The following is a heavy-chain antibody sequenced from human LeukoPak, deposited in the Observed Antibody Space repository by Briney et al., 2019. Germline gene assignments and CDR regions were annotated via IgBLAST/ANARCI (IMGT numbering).Heavy chain of an antibody. Sequence: GRSLRLSCAASGFTFSSYAMHWVRQAPGKGLGWVAVISYDGSNKYYADSVKGRFTISRGNSKNTLYLQMNSLRAEDTAVYYCARAEIGYCSSTSCYMSWFDPWGQGTLVTVSS. CDR2: ISYDGSNK. CDR1: GFTFSSYA. V-gene: IGHV3-30-3*01. D-gene: IGHD2-2*02. CDR3: ARAEIGYCSSTSCYMSWFDP. J-gene: IGHJ5*02.